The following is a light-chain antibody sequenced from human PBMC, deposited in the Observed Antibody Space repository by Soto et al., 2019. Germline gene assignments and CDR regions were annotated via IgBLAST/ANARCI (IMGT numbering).Light chain of an antibody. CDR3: QQRDNWPWT. J-gene: IGKJ1*01. V-gene: IGKV3D-20*02. CDR1: QSISSSY. CDR2: DAY. Sequence: EIVLTQCPGTLSLSPGERSTLSCMASQSISSSYLAWYQQKPGQAPRLLIYDAYNRAAGTTARFSGSGSGTDFTLTISSLEPEDFAVYYCQQRDNWPWTVGQGTKVEIK.